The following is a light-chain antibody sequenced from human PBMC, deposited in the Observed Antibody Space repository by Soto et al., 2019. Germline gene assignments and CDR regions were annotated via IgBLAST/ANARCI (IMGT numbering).Light chain of an antibody. CDR3: SSHTISSTRV. J-gene: IGLJ1*01. Sequence: SVLTQPASVSGSPGQSFTISCTGTSSDVGGYNYVSWYQQHPGKAPKLMIFEVSNRPSGVSNRFSGSKSGNTASLTISGLQAEDEADYYCSSHTISSTRVFGTGTKLTVL. CDR1: SSDVGGYNY. V-gene: IGLV2-14*01. CDR2: EVS.